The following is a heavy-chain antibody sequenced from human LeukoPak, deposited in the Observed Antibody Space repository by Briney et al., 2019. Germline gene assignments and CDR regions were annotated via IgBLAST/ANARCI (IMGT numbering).Heavy chain of an antibody. CDR2: IYYSGST. CDR1: GGSTSSSSYY. J-gene: IGHJ5*02. Sequence: SETLSLTCTVSGGSTSSSSYYWGWIRQPSGKGLEWIGSIYYSGSTDYNPSLESRVTMSLDTSKNQFSLKLSSVTAADTAVYYCARDENGYVWGSFRAWGQGTLVTVSS. V-gene: IGHV4-39*07. D-gene: IGHD3-16*02. CDR3: ARDENGYVWGSFRA.